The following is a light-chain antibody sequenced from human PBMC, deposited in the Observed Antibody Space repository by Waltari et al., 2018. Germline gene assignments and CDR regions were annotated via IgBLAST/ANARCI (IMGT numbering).Light chain of an antibody. Sequence: DIQMTQSPSSVSASVGDRVTITCRASQDISSWLAWYQQKPGQAPRLLIYAVSILHSGVPSRFSGSGSGTDFTLTITSLQPEDFAIYYCQQGDGFHPITFGQGTRL. CDR3: QQGDGFHPIT. CDR1: QDISSW. V-gene: IGKV1-12*01. CDR2: AVS. J-gene: IGKJ5*01.